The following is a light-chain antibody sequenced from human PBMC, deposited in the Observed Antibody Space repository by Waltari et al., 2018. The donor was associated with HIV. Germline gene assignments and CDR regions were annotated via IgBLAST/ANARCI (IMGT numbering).Light chain of an antibody. J-gene: IGLJ1*01. CDR2: DCR. V-gene: IGLV2-14*02. CDR1: LGGIGPHNL. CDR3: SSYSRHGDSYV. Sequence: QSVLTQPDSMFGSPGPSITIPCTGSLGGIGPHNLVFLLQKYSDPAPTLIIFDCRSRPSGVSSRFSGSKSGNTASLTISGLQTGDEATYFCSSYSRHGDSYVFGTGT.